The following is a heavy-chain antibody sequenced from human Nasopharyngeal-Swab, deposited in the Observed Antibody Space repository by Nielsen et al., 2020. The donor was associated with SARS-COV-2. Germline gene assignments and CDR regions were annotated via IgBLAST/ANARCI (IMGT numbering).Heavy chain of an antibody. CDR2: IKSKTDGGTT. CDR3: TTEDIVVVVAGHEYFQH. V-gene: IGHV3-15*01. CDR1: GFTFSNAW. D-gene: IGHD2-15*01. J-gene: IGHJ1*01. Sequence: GGSLKISCAASGFTFSNAWMSWVRQAPGKGLEWVGRIKSKTDGGTTDYAAPVKGRFTISRDDSKNTLYLQMNSLKTEDTAVYYCTTEDIVVVVAGHEYFQHWGQGTLVTVSS.